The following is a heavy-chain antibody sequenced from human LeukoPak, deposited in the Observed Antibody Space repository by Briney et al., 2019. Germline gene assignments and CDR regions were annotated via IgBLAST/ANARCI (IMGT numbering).Heavy chain of an antibody. V-gene: IGHV3-48*01. J-gene: IGHJ6*03. CDR3: ARDQVVVITSSYYYYMDV. D-gene: IGHD3-22*01. CDR1: GFTFSSYS. Sequence: GGSLRLSCAASGFTFSSYSMNWVRQAPGEGLEWVSYISSLSGTIYYADSVKGRFTISRDNAKNSLYLQMDSLRAEDTAVYYCARDQVVVITSSYYYYMDVWGKGTTVTISS. CDR2: ISSLSGTI.